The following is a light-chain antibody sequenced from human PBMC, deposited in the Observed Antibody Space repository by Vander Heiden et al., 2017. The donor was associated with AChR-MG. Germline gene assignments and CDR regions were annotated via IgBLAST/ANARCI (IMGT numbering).Light chain of an antibody. Sequence: DIVMIQSPLSLPVTPGEPASISCRSSQSLLHSNGYNYLDWYLQRPGQSPQLLIYLVSIRAAGVPDRFSGSGSGTDFTLKISRVEAEDVGIYYCMQSLQTWTFGQGTKVEIK. V-gene: IGKV2-28*01. CDR3: MQSLQTWT. CDR1: QSLLHSNGYNY. J-gene: IGKJ1*01. CDR2: LVS.